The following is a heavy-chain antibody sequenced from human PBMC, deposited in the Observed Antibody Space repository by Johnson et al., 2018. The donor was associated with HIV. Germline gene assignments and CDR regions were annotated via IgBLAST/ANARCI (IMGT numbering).Heavy chain of an antibody. V-gene: IGHV3-11*04. Sequence: QVQLVESGGGVVQPGRSLRLSCAASGFPFSDYYMTWIRQTPGKGLECLAYISTSGSSIYYTDSVKGRVTISRDNAKNSLFLQMNSLRAEDTAVYYCARGGYSSSWPDPDAFDIWGQGTMVTVSS. D-gene: IGHD6-13*01. CDR1: GFPFSDYY. J-gene: IGHJ3*02. CDR3: ARGGYSSSWPDPDAFDI. CDR2: ISTSGSSI.